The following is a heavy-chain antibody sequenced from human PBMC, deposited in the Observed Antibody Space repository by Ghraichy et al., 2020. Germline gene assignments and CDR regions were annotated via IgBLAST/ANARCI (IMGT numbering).Heavy chain of an antibody. CDR1: GFTFSNYA. CDR2: INSNGGST. Sequence: GESLNISCSASGFTFSNYAMHWVRQAPGKGMEYVSVINSNGGSTEYGDSVKGRFTISRDNSKNTVYLQMSSLKPEDSAVYYCVKDQVRSSSTWYYFDSWGQGALVTVSS. CDR3: VKDQVRSSSTWYYFDS. J-gene: IGHJ4*02. V-gene: IGHV3-64D*06. D-gene: IGHD6-13*01.